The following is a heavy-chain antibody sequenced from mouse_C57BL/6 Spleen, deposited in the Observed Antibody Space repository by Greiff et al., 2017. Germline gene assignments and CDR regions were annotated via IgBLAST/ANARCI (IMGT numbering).Heavy chain of an antibody. D-gene: IGHD1-1*01. CDR3: ARPLTTVGPFDY. J-gene: IGHJ2*01. CDR1: GYTFTSYW. Sequence: QVQLQQPGAELVKPGASVKLSCKASGYTFTSYWMHWVKQRPGQGLEWIGMIHPNSGSTNYNEKFKSKATLTVDKSSSTAYMQLSSLTSEDSAVYYCARPLTTVGPFDYWGQGTTLTVSS. V-gene: IGHV1-64*01. CDR2: IHPNSGST.